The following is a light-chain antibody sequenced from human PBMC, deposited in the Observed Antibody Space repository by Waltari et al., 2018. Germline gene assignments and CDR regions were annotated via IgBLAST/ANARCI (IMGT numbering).Light chain of an antibody. CDR2: LGS. CDR1: QSLLHSNGYNY. Sequence: DIVMTQSPLSLPVTPGEPASISCRSSQSLLHSNGYNYLDWFLQKPWQSPQLLIYLGSNRASGVPDRCSGSGSGTYFTLTISRVEAEDIGVYYCMQALQTPDTFGQGTKLDIK. J-gene: IGKJ2*01. V-gene: IGKV2-28*01. CDR3: MQALQTPDT.